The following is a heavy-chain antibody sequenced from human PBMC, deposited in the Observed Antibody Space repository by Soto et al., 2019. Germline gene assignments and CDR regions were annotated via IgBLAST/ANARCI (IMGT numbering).Heavy chain of an antibody. CDR3: AREGARIYYDSSGSLDF. V-gene: IGHV1-46*01. D-gene: IGHD3-22*01. CDR1: GYTFTSYY. Sequence: GASVKVSCKASGYTFTSYYMHWVRQAPGQGLEWMGIINPSGGSTSYAQKFQGRVTMTRDTSITTVYMELTRLNSDDTAVYYCAREGARIYYDSSGSLDFWGQGTPVTVSS. J-gene: IGHJ4*02. CDR2: INPSGGST.